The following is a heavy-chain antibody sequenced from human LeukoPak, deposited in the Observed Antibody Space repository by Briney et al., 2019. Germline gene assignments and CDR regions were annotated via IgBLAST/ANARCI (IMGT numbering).Heavy chain of an antibody. CDR1: GGTFSSYA. Sequence: ASVKVSCKASGGTFSSYAISWVRQAPGQGLEWMGWISAYYGNTYYAQKFQGRVTMTTDTSTSTAYMDVGSLRSDDTAVYYCAREATYGDYEDAFDIWGQGTMVTVSS. CDR3: AREATYGDYEDAFDI. V-gene: IGHV1-18*01. D-gene: IGHD4-17*01. CDR2: ISAYYGNT. J-gene: IGHJ3*02.